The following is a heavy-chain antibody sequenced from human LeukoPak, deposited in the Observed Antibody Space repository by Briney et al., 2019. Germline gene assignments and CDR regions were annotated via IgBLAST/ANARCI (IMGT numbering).Heavy chain of an antibody. Sequence: PSETLSLTCTVSGGSISSGSYYWSWIRQPAGKGLEWIGRIYTSGSNNYNPSLKSRVTISVDTSKNQFSLKLSSVTAADTAVYYCARDLRDSSGYYRDAFDIWGQGTMVTVSS. CDR1: GGSISSGSYY. V-gene: IGHV4-61*02. CDR2: IYTSGSN. CDR3: ARDLRDSSGYYRDAFDI. J-gene: IGHJ3*02. D-gene: IGHD3-22*01.